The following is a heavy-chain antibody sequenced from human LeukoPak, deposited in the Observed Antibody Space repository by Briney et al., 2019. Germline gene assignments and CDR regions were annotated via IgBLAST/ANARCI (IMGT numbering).Heavy chain of an antibody. CDR1: GFTVSSNY. V-gene: IGHV3-53*01. Sequence: GGSLRLSCAASGFTVSSNYMSWVRQAPGKGLEWVSVIYSGGSTYYADSVEGRFTISRHNSKNTLYLQMNSLRAEDTAVYYCAKVGIFGVVPSFGYWGQGTLVTVSS. CDR2: IYSGGST. D-gene: IGHD3-3*01. CDR3: AKVGIFGVVPSFGY. J-gene: IGHJ4*02.